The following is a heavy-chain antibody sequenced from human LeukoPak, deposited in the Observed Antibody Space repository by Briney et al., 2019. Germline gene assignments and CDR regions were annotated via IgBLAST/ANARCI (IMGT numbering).Heavy chain of an antibody. V-gene: IGHV3-30*02. CDR2: IRYDGNNK. D-gene: IGHD3-16*01. CDR1: GFTFSDYS. Sequence: GGSLRLSCAASGFTFSDYSMHWVRQAPGKGLNWVAFIRYDGNNKYYADSVKGRFTISRDNAKNTLYLQMNSLRAEDTAVYYCARVRWGGLYYFDYWGQGTLVTVSS. J-gene: IGHJ4*02. CDR3: ARVRWGGLYYFDY.